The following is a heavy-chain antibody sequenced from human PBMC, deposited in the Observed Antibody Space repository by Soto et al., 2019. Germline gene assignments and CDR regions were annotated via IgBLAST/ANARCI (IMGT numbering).Heavy chain of an antibody. CDR3: AREVSKYSGYDFDY. CDR1: GFTFSSYS. D-gene: IGHD5-12*01. V-gene: IGHV3-21*01. J-gene: IGHJ4*02. Sequence: EVQLVESGGGLVKPGGSLRLSCAASGFTFSSYSMNWVRQAPGKGLEWVSSISSSSSYIYYADSEKGRFTISRDNAKNSLYLQMNSLRAEDTALYYCAREVSKYSGYDFDYWGQGTLVTVSS. CDR2: ISSSSSYI.